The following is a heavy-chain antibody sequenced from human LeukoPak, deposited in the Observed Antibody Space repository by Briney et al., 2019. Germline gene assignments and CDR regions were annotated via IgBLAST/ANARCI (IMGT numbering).Heavy chain of an antibody. CDR2: IYYSVRT. V-gene: IGHV4-39*01. CDR3: ARRSSSGGYFDY. D-gene: IGHD6-13*01. Sequence: PSETLSLTCTVSGGSISSSSYYWGWIRQPPGKGLEWIGSIYYSVRTYYNPSLKSRVTISVDTSKNQFSLKLSSVTAADTAVYYCARRSSSGGYFDYWGQGTLVTVSS. J-gene: IGHJ4*02. CDR1: GGSISSSSYY.